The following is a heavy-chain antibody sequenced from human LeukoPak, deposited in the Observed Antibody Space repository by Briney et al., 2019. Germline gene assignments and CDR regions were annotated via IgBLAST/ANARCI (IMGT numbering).Heavy chain of an antibody. CDR3: ARERGARYSYGYGHFDY. CDR1: GYTFTGYY. D-gene: IGHD5-18*01. J-gene: IGHJ4*02. V-gene: IGHV1-2*02. Sequence: ASVKVSCKASGYTFTGYYMHWVRQAPGQGLEWMGWINPNSGGTNYAQKFQGRVTMTRDTSISTAYMELSRLRSDDTAVYYCARERGARYSYGYGHFDYWGQGTLVTVSS. CDR2: INPNSGGT.